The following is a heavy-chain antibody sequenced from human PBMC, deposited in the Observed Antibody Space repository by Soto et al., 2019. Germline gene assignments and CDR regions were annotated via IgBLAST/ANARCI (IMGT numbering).Heavy chain of an antibody. CDR3: ARESVAGDLDY. J-gene: IGHJ4*02. D-gene: IGHD6-19*01. CDR1: GFTLSSYS. Sequence: GGSLRLSCAASGFTLSSYSMNWVRQAPGKGLEWVSSISSSSSYIYYADSVKGRFTISRDNAKNSLYLQMNSLRAEDTAVYYCARESVAGDLDYWGQGTLVTVSS. CDR2: ISSSSSYI. V-gene: IGHV3-21*01.